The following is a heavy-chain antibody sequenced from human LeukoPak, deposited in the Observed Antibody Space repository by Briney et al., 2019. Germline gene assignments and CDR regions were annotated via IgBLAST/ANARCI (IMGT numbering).Heavy chain of an antibody. CDR2: INHSGST. D-gene: IGHD3-10*01. CDR1: GGSFSGYY. Sequence: PSETLSLTCAVYGGSFSGYYWSWIRQPPGKGLEWIGEINHSGSTNYNPSLKSRVTISVDTSKNQFSLKLSSVTAADTAVYYCARSLRGLWFGELRHLDYWGQGTLVTVSS. J-gene: IGHJ4*02. V-gene: IGHV4-34*01. CDR3: ARSLRGLWFGELRHLDY.